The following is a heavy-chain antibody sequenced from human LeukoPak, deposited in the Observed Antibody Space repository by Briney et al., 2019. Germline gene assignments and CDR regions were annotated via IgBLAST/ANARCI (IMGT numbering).Heavy chain of an antibody. Sequence: GASVKVSCKASGYTFSNFYMHWVRQAPGQGLERMGIINPSGGSTNYAQKFQGRVTMTRDTSTSTVYMELSSLRSEDAAVYYCARDSGSGNNDYWGQGTLVTVSS. D-gene: IGHD1-26*01. J-gene: IGHJ4*02. CDR1: GYTFSNFY. CDR3: ARDSGSGNNDY. V-gene: IGHV1-46*01. CDR2: INPSGGST.